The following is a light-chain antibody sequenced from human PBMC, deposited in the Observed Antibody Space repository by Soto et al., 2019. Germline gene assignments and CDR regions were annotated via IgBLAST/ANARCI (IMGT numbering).Light chain of an antibody. CDR2: GAS. V-gene: IGKV3-20*01. J-gene: IGKJ1*01. CDR1: QRVSSSY. Sequence: EIVLRQSPGTLSLSPGERATLSCRASQRVSSSYLAWYQQKPGQAPRLLIYGASSRATGIPDRFSGRGSGTDFTLTISRLEPQDFAVYYCQPYGSPSWTFGQGTTVHIK. CDR3: QPYGSPSWT.